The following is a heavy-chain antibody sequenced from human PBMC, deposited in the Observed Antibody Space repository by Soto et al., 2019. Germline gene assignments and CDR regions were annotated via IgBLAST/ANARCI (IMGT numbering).Heavy chain of an antibody. CDR2: ISYDGSNE. J-gene: IGHJ4*02. Sequence: QEQLVQSGGGVVQPGRSLRLSCAASGFIFSSYGMHWVRQAPGKGLGWVAVISYDGSNEYYADSVQGRFTISRENSKQSPYRRMNRLRTAETAVYFCATLWWEGIIVVGPSGGRGDYWGQGPLVTVSS. CDR3: ATLWWEGIIVVGPSGGRGDY. CDR1: GFIFSSYG. V-gene: IGHV3-30*03. D-gene: IGHD2-2*01.